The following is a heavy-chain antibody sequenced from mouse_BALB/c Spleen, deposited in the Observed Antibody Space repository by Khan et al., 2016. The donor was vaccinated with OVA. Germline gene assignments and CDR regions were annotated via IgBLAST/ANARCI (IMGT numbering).Heavy chain of an antibody. CDR2: IDPENGET. J-gene: IGHJ3*01. CDR1: GFNIKDYY. V-gene: IGHV14-1*02. Sequence: VQLQQPGAELVRPGALVKLSCKASGFNIKDYYMHWVKQRPEQGLEWIGWIDPENGETVYDPKFQGKASMTANTSSNTAYLQLSSLTSEDTAVYYCTRSGYSAWFAYWGQGTPVTVSA. CDR3: TRSGYSAWFAY.